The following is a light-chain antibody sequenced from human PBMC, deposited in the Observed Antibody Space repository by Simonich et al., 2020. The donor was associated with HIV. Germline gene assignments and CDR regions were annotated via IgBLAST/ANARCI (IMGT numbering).Light chain of an antibody. J-gene: IGKJ1*01. CDR2: KAS. Sequence: DIQMTQSPSTLSASVGDRVTITCRASQSINNWLAWYQQKPGKAPKLLIYKASTLESGVPSTFSGSGSGTEFTLTISSLQPDDFATYYCQQYNSHFPTFGQGTKVDI. CDR1: QSINNW. V-gene: IGKV1-5*03. CDR3: QQYNSHFPT.